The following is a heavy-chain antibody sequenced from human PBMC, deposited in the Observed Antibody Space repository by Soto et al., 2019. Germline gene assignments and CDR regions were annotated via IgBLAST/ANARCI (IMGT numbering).Heavy chain of an antibody. Sequence: SETLSLTCAVNGGSFREYYWSWIRQPPGKGLEWIGEINQSGTTHHNPSLKRRVNISIDTSKNQFSLNLTSVTAADTATYFCARDIITVIGGEIYYYFGMDVWGQGTTVTVSS. CDR2: INQSGTT. V-gene: IGHV4-34*01. D-gene: IGHD3-16*01. CDR3: ARDIITVIGGEIYYYFGMDV. J-gene: IGHJ6*02. CDR1: GGSFREYY.